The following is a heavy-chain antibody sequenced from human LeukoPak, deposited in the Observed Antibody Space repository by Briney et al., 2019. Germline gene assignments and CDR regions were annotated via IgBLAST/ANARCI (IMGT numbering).Heavy chain of an antibody. V-gene: IGHV4-30-2*01. CDR1: GGSISSGGYY. Sequence: PSETLSLTCTVSGGSISSGGYYWSWIRQPPEKGLEWIGYIYHSGSTYYSPSLKSRVTISVDRSKNQFSLKLSSVTAADTAVYYCARGGAPPETWGQGTLVTVSS. CDR3: ARGGAPPET. CDR2: IYHSGST. D-gene: IGHD1-26*01. J-gene: IGHJ4*02.